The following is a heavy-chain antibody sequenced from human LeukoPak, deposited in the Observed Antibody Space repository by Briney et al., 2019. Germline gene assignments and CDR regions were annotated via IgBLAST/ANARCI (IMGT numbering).Heavy chain of an antibody. J-gene: IGHJ4*02. Sequence: NASETLSLTCAVYGGSFSVYYWSWIRQPPGKGLEWIGEINHSGSTNYNPSLKSRVTISVDTSKNQFSLKLSSVTAADTAVYYCASILAVAGTCDYWGQGTLVTVSS. CDR3: ASILAVAGTCDY. V-gene: IGHV4-34*01. CDR2: INHSGST. CDR1: GGSFSVYY. D-gene: IGHD6-19*01.